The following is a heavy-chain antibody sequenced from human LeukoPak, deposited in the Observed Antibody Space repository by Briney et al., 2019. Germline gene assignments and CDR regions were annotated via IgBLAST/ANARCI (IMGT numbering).Heavy chain of an antibody. V-gene: IGHV4-4*07. D-gene: IGHD3-3*01. CDR2: IYYSGST. J-gene: IGHJ4*02. CDR1: GVSISSYY. Sequence: SETLSLTCTVSGVSISSYYWNWIRQPAGKGLEWIGRIYYSGSTDYNSSLRSRLTMSVGTSKSQFSLKLTSVTAADTAVYSCAREHRDYEGSGYYVDYWGQGTLVTVSS. CDR3: AREHRDYEGSGYYVDY.